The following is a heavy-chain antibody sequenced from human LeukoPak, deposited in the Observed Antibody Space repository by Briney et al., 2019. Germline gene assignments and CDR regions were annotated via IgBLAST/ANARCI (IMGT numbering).Heavy chain of an antibody. CDR3: ARHSLYGGGWYESDY. Sequence: SETLSLTCTVSGGSISSYYWSWIRQPPGKGLEWIGYIYYSGSTNYNPSLKSRVTISVDTSKNQFSLKLSSVTAADTAVYYCARHSLYGGGWYESDYWGQGTLVTVSS. D-gene: IGHD6-19*01. CDR2: IYYSGST. V-gene: IGHV4-59*08. J-gene: IGHJ4*02. CDR1: GGSISSYY.